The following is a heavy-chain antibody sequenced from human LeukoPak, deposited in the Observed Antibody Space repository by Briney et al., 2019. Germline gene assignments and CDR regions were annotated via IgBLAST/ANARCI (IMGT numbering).Heavy chain of an antibody. CDR2: ISSSSSYI. CDR3: ARSLLYYYGMDV. Sequence: GGSLRLSCAASGFTFSSYSMNWVRQAPGKGLEWVSSISSSSSYIYYADSVKGRFTTSRDNAKNSLYLQMNSLRAEDTAVYYCARSLLYYYGMDVWGQGTTATVSS. J-gene: IGHJ6*02. CDR1: GFTFSSYS. D-gene: IGHD2/OR15-2a*01. V-gene: IGHV3-21*01.